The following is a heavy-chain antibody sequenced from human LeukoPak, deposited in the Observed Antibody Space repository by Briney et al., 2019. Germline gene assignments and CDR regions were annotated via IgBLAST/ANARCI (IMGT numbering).Heavy chain of an antibody. CDR1: GESLSYYY. CDR3: ASGAWATRLHS. D-gene: IGHD5-24*01. Sequence: ASDTLSLTCAVYGESLSYYYWSWIRQSPEKGLEWIGEVFDGKTTNYNPSLKSRVTISAVTSSNQFSLNLKSVTAADTAVYYCASGAWATRLHSWAQGTLVIVSS. CDR2: VFDGKTT. V-gene: IGHV4-34*12. J-gene: IGHJ4*02.